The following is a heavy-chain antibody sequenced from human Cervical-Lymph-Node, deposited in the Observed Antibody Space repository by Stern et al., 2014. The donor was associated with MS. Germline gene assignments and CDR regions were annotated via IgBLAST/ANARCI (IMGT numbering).Heavy chain of an antibody. CDR1: EFSITTYS. Sequence: VQLVESGGGLVQPGGSLRLSCAASEFSITTYSIHWVRQAPGKGLEYVSTISPNGGKTNYADSVMGRFSISRDNSQKTVYLHMGSLRPDDTAVYYCAADGSPGGFDPWGQGTPVTVSS. CDR2: ISPNGGKT. J-gene: IGHJ5*02. D-gene: IGHD5-24*01. CDR3: AADGSPGGFDP. V-gene: IGHV3-64*07.